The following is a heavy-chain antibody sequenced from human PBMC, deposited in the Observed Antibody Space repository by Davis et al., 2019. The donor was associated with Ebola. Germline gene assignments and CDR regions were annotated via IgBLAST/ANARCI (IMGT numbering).Heavy chain of an antibody. CDR3: ATPSSSNRGY. Sequence: GESLKISCAASGFTFSSYWMTWVRQAPGKGLEWVSSISSSSSYIYYGDSVKGRFTISRDNAKNSLYLQMNSLRAEDTAVYYCATPSSSNRGYWGQGTLVTVSS. V-gene: IGHV3-21*01. D-gene: IGHD6-13*01. J-gene: IGHJ4*02. CDR1: GFTFSSYW. CDR2: ISSSSSYI.